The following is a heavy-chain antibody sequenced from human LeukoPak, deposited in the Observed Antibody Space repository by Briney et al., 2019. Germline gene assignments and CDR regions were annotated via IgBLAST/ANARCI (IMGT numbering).Heavy chain of an antibody. J-gene: IGHJ5*02. D-gene: IGHD5-24*01. CDR3: ARVDGYNKQGNNWFDP. CDR1: GYTFTSYG. CDR2: ISAYNGNT. V-gene: IGHV1-18*01. Sequence: GASVKVSCKASGYTFTSYGISWVRQAPGQGLEWMGWISAYNGNTNYAQKLQGRVTMTTDTSTSTAYMELRSLRSDDTAVYYCARVDGYNKQGNNWFDPWGQGTLVTVSS.